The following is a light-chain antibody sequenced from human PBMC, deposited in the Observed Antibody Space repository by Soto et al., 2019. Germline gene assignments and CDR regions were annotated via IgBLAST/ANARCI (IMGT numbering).Light chain of an antibody. V-gene: IGKV4-1*01. CDR2: WAS. J-gene: IGKJ4*01. CDR1: RSLLHNSNNRNY. Sequence: DIVMTQSPDSLAVSLGERATISCKSSRSLLHNSNNRNYLAWYQQKPGQPPQLLFYWASTRQSGVPERFSGSGSERDFTLTVSSLRAEDVAVYYCQKYYGIPLTFGGGTQVEIK. CDR3: QKYYGIPLT.